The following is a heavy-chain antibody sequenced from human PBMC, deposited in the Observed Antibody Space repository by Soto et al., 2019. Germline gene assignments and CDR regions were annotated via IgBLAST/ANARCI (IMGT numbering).Heavy chain of an antibody. CDR3: ARGVYGSGSYFRFDP. J-gene: IGHJ5*02. CDR1: GYTFTGYY. Sequence: QVQLVQSGAEVKKPGASVKVSCKASGYTFTGYYMHWVRQAPGQGLEWMGWINPNSGGTNYAQKFQGWVTMTRDTSISTAYMELSRLRSDDTAVYYCARGVYGSGSYFRFDPWGQGTLVTVSS. D-gene: IGHD3-10*01. CDR2: INPNSGGT. V-gene: IGHV1-2*04.